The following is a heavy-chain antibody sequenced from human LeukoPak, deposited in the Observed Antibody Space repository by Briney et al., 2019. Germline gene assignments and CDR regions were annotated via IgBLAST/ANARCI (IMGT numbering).Heavy chain of an antibody. Sequence: GGSLRLSCAASGFTVSSNYMSWVRQAPGKGLEWVSVIYSGGIYNDGTTNYGDSVKGRFTISRDNSKNTLYLQMNSLRAEDTAVYYCARRELLGYSYGSRTFNIWGQGTTVTVSS. CDR1: GFTVSSNY. CDR2: IYSGGIYNDGTT. J-gene: IGHJ3*02. CDR3: ARRELLGYSYGSRTFNI. D-gene: IGHD5-18*01. V-gene: IGHV3-66*04.